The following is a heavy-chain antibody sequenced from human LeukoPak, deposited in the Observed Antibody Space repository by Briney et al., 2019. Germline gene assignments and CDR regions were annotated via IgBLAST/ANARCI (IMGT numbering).Heavy chain of an antibody. D-gene: IGHD2-15*01. CDR2: ISSSGSTI. V-gene: IGHV3-21*04. CDR3: AGTLGYCSGGSCSN. J-gene: IGHJ4*02. CDR1: GFTFSSYA. Sequence: GGSLRLSCAASGFTFSSYAMSWVRQAPGKGLEWVSAISSSGSTIYYADSVKGRFTISRDNAKNSLYLQMNSLRAEDTAVYYCAGTLGYCSGGSCSNWGQGTLVTVSS.